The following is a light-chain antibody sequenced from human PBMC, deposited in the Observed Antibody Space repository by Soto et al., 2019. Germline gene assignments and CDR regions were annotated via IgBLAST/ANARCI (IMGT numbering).Light chain of an antibody. J-gene: IGKJ5*01. Sequence: EIVMTQSPATLSVSPGERATLSCRASQGVSSSYLAWYQQKPGQAPRLLIYDASNRATDIPARFSGSGSGTDFTLTISSLEPEDFAVYYCQQRSNWPPFTFGQGTRLEI. CDR2: DAS. V-gene: IGKV3D-20*02. CDR1: QGVSSSY. CDR3: QQRSNWPPFT.